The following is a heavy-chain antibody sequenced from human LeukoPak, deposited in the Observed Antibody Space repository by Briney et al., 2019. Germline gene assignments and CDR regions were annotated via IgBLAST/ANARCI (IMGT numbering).Heavy chain of an antibody. CDR2: INHSGGT. V-gene: IGHV4-34*01. Sequence: RASETLSLTCAVYGGSFSGYYWSWIRQPPGKGLEWIGEINHSGGTNYNPSLKSRVTISVDTSKNQFSLKLSSVTAADTAVYYCAGSYDSSGYYDYWGQGTLVTVSS. CDR1: GGSFSGYY. CDR3: AGSYDSSGYYDY. D-gene: IGHD3-22*01. J-gene: IGHJ4*02.